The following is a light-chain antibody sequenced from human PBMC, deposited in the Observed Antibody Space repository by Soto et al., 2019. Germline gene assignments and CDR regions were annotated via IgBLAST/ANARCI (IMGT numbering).Light chain of an antibody. CDR3: QQYNDWPPYT. CDR2: DAS. CDR1: QSVSSK. J-gene: IGKJ2*01. V-gene: IGKV3-15*01. Sequence: EIVMTQSPTTLSVSPGERATLSCRASQSVSSKVAWYQQKPGQPPRLLIFDASARASGVPARFSGSGSGTEFILTISGLQSEDFAVYYCQQYNDWPPYTFGQGTKLEMK.